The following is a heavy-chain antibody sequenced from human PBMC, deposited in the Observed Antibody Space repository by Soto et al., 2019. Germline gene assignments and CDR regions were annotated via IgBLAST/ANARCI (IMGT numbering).Heavy chain of an antibody. CDR1: GGTFSSHT. CDR2: IIPILGIA. V-gene: IGHV1-69*04. D-gene: IGHD2-2*01. Sequence: GASVKVSCKASGGTFSSHTISWVRQAPGQGLEWMGRIIPILGIANYAPKYQGRVTITADKSTSTAYMELSSLRSEDTAVYYCAGDRDEPDCSSTTCPTDYWGQGTLVTVSS. CDR3: AGDRDEPDCSSTTCPTDY. J-gene: IGHJ4*02.